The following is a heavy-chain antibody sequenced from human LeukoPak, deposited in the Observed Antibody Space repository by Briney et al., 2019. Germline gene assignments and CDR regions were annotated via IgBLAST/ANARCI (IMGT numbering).Heavy chain of an antibody. CDR1: GYTFTSYG. V-gene: IGHV1-18*01. J-gene: IGHJ4*02. D-gene: IGHD6-25*01. Sequence: ASVKVSCKASGYTFTSYGISWVRQAPGQGLEWMGWISAYNANTNYAQKLQGRVTMTTDTSTSTAYMELRSLRSDDTAVYYCARGRIAAAEYGFDYWGQGTLVTVSS. CDR2: ISAYNANT. CDR3: ARGRIAAAEYGFDY.